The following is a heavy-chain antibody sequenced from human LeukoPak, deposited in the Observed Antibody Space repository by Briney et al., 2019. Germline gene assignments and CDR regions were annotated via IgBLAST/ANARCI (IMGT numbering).Heavy chain of an antibody. J-gene: IGHJ4*02. CDR2: IYPGDSDT. D-gene: IGHD3-16*01. CDR1: GYSLTSFW. V-gene: IGHV5-51*01. Sequence: GESLKISCKGSGYSLTSFWIAWVRHMPGKGLEWMGIIYPGDSDTTYTPSFQGQVTISADKSISTAYLQWSSLKASDTAMYYCASGPTLGYFDYWGQGTLVTVSS. CDR3: ASGPTLGYFDY.